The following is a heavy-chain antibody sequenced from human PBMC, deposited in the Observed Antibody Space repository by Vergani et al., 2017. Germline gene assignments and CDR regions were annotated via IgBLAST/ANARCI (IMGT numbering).Heavy chain of an antibody. Sequence: QVQLVQSGAEVKKPGSSVKVSCKASGGTFSSYAISWVRQAPGQGLEWMGGIIPIFGTANYAQKFQGRVTITADESTSTAYMELSSLRSEDTAVYYCARVAIAAAGTFYYYYGMDVWGQGTTVTVSS. CDR2: IIPIFGTA. D-gene: IGHD6-13*01. CDR3: ARVAIAAAGTFYYYYGMDV. CDR1: GGTFSSYA. V-gene: IGHV1-69*01. J-gene: IGHJ6*02.